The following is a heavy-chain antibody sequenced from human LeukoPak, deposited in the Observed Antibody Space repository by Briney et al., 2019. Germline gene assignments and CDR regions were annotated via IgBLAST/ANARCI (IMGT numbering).Heavy chain of an antibody. J-gene: IGHJ4*02. D-gene: IGHD6-13*01. CDR1: GGSISSYY. CDR3: ARGLYSSSWPVDY. V-gene: IGHV4-59*08. Sequence: PSETLSLTCTVSGGSISSYYWSWIRQPPGKGLEWIGYIYYSGSTNYNPSLKSRVTISVDTSKNQFSLKLSSVTAADTAVYYCARGLYSSSWPVDYWGQGTLVTVSS. CDR2: IYYSGST.